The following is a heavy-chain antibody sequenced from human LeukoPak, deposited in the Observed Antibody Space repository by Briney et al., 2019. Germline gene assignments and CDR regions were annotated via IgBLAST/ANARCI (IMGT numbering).Heavy chain of an antibody. CDR2: IIPIFGTA. CDR3: AISQNSGYDFYYYYYYMDV. D-gene: IGHD5-12*01. V-gene: IGHV1-69*06. J-gene: IGHJ6*03. Sequence: SVKVSCKASGGTFSSYAISWVRQAPGQGLEWMGGIIPIFGTANYAQKFQGRVTITADKSTSTAYMELSSLRSEDTAVYYCAISQNSGYDFYYYYYYMDVWGKGTTVTVSS. CDR1: GGTFSSYA.